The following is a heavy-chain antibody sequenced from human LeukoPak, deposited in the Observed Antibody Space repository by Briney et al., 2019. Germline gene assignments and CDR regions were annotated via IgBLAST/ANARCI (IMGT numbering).Heavy chain of an antibody. J-gene: IGHJ4*02. CDR2: INPNSGGT. Sequence: ASVKVSCKASGDTFTRYYMHWVRQAPGQGLEWRGGINPNSGGTNYAQKYQFRVTMTRDTSISTAYMELSRLRSDDTAVYYCARSRYSSGWYGYWGQGTLVTVSS. V-gene: IGHV1-2*02. CDR3: ARSRYSSGWYGY. CDR1: GDTFTRYY. D-gene: IGHD6-19*01.